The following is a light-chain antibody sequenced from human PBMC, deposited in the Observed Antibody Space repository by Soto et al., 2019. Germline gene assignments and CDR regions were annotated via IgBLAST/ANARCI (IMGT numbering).Light chain of an antibody. J-gene: IGKJ2*01. V-gene: IGKV2-30*01. CDR3: MQGTHSLS. CDR1: QSLVYSDGNTY. CDR2: NVS. Sequence: DVVMTQSPLSLPVTLGQPASISCRSSQSLVYSDGNTYLNWFQQRPGQSPRRLIYNVSNRDSGVPDKFSGSWSGTDFTLKISRVEAEVVRTYYCMQGTHSLSFGQGTKLEIK.